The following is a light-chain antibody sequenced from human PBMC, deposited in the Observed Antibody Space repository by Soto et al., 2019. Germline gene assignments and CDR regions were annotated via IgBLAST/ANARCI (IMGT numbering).Light chain of an antibody. Sequence: EIVLTQAPATLSLSPGARATLSCRASQSVSSYLAWYQQNPGQAPRLLIYDASNTATGIPGRFSGSGSGTDFNLTISSLEPEDFAVYYCQQRSNWTLTFGGGTKVDIK. J-gene: IGKJ4*01. CDR3: QQRSNWTLT. CDR2: DAS. CDR1: QSVSSY. V-gene: IGKV3-11*01.